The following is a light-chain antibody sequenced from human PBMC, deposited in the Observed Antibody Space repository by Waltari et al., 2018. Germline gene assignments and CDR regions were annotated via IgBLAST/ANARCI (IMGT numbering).Light chain of an antibody. CDR1: SGVLGSFYY. Sequence: QSALTQPASVSGSPGQSITISRTGASGVLGSFYYVSWYQQHPGNAPKLVIFDVNNRPSGVSNRFSASVSGNTASLTISGLQAEDEADYYCSSYTKDTRIFGGGTKLTVL. CDR2: DVN. CDR3: SSYTKDTRI. V-gene: IGLV2-14*03. J-gene: IGLJ2*01.